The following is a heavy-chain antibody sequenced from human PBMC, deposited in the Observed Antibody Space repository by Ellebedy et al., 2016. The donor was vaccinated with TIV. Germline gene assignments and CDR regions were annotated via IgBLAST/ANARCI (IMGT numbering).Heavy chain of an antibody. CDR2: ISYSGST. V-gene: IGHV4-59*01. CDR1: GGSISPYY. Sequence: MPSETLSLTCTVSGGSISPYYWSWIRQPPGKGLEWIGYISYSGSTTYNPSLQSRVTISVDTSKNQFSLKLTSVTAADTAVYYCARVVWQLPVSYAFDIWGQGTMVTVSS. CDR3: ARVVWQLPVSYAFDI. D-gene: IGHD2-15*01. J-gene: IGHJ3*02.